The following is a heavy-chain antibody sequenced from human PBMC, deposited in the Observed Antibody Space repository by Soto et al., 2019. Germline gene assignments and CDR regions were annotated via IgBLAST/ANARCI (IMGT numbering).Heavy chain of an antibody. D-gene: IGHD2-15*01. CDR3: AKDSDIVVVVAADFDY. Sequence: EVQLLESGGGLVQPGGSLRLSCAASGFTFSSYAMSWVRQAPGKGLEWVSAISGSGGSTYYADSVKGRFTISRDNSKNTLYLQMNSLRAEDTAVYYCAKDSDIVVVVAADFDYWGQGTLVTVSS. J-gene: IGHJ4*02. CDR1: GFTFSSYA. V-gene: IGHV3-23*01. CDR2: ISGSGGST.